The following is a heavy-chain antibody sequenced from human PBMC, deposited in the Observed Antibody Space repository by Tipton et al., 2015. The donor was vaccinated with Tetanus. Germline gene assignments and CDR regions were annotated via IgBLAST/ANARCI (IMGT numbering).Heavy chain of an antibody. D-gene: IGHD3-22*01. CDR3: ARQDRGYDSSGPLRRFLDY. Sequence: TLSLTCTVSGGSITSNYWTWIRQPAGKGLEWIGRIYAPGITNYNPSLKSRVSMSVDTSKNQFSLNLSSVTAADTAVYYCARQDRGYDSSGPLRRFLDYWGQGTLLTVSS. V-gene: IGHV4-4*07. J-gene: IGHJ4*02. CDR1: GGSITSNY. CDR2: IYAPGIT.